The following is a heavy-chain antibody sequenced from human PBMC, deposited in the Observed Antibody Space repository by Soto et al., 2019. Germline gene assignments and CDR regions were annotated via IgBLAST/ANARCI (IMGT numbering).Heavy chain of an antibody. CDR3: AKTSGYSSGWNEYFQH. J-gene: IGHJ1*01. Sequence: EVQLWESGGGLVQPGGSLRLSCAASGFTFSSYAMSWVRQAPGKGLEWVSGISGSGGSTYYVDSVKGRFTISRDNSKITLYLQMNGVRAEDTAIYYCAKTSGYSSGWNEYFQHWGQGTLVTVSS. V-gene: IGHV3-23*01. D-gene: IGHD6-19*01. CDR1: GFTFSSYA. CDR2: ISGSGGST.